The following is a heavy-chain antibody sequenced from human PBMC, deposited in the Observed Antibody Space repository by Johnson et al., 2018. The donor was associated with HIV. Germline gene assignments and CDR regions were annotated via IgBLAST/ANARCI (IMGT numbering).Heavy chain of an antibody. CDR2: INWDGVTT. V-gene: IGHV3-20*04. D-gene: IGHD6-19*01. J-gene: IGHJ3*02. Sequence: VQLVESGGGVVQPGRSLRLSCAASGFSVDDYGMSWVRQSPGKGLEWVSGINWDGVTTGYVDSVKGRFSISRDNAKNSLYLQMNSLRAEDTAVYYCAKSSVTDAFDIWGQGTMVTVSS. CDR3: AKSSVTDAFDI. CDR1: GFSVDDYG.